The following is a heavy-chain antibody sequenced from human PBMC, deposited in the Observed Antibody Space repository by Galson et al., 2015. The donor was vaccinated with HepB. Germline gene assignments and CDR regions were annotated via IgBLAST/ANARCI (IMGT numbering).Heavy chain of an antibody. CDR2: ISAYDGNI. CDR3: ARAEKLLANYYYYGMDV. CDR1: GYTFSSHG. Sequence: SVKVSCKASGYTFSSHGFSWIRQAPGQGLEWMGWISAYDGNILYAQNLQGRVTLTTDTSTSTAYMDLRSLRSDDTAVYYCARAEKLLANYYYYGMDVWGQGATGIVSS. V-gene: IGHV1-18*04. D-gene: IGHD2-21*02. J-gene: IGHJ6*02.